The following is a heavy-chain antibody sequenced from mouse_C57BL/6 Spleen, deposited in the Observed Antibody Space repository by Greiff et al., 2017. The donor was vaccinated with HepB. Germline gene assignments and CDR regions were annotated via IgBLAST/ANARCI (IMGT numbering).Heavy chain of an antibody. D-gene: IGHD2-5*01. CDR1: GYAFSSYW. V-gene: IGHV1-80*01. J-gene: IGHJ2*01. Sequence: QVHVKQSGAELVKPGASVKISCKASGYAFSSYWMNWVKQRPGKGLEWIGQIYPGDGDTNYNGKFKGKATLTADKSSSTAYMQLSSLTSEDSAVYFCARDSYYSNYGFDYWGQGTTLTVSS. CDR3: ARDSYYSNYGFDY. CDR2: IYPGDGDT.